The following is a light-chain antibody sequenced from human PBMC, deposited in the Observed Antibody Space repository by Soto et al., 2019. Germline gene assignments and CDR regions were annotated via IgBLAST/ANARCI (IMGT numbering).Light chain of an antibody. CDR1: QGITSW. CDR3: QQTSSFPLI. CDR2: AAS. J-gene: IGKJ4*01. Sequence: DIQMTQSPSFVSASVGDGVTITCRASQGITSWLAWYQHKPGRAPKLLIHAASSLESVVPSRFSGSGSWTDFNLTISSLQPEDFATYYCQQTSSFPLIFGGGTKVEIK. V-gene: IGKV1-12*01.